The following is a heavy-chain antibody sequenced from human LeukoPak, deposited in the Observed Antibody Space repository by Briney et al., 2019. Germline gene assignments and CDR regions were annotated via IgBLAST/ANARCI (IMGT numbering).Heavy chain of an antibody. CDR2: INHSGST. D-gene: IGHD6-19*01. J-gene: IGHJ4*02. Sequence: SETLSLTCAVYGGSFSGYYWSWIRQPPGKGLEWIGEINHSGSTNYNPSLKSRVTISVDTSKNQFSLKLSSVTAADTAVYYRARGRRWRYSSGVDYWGQGTLVTVSS. CDR1: GGSFSGYY. V-gene: IGHV4-34*01. CDR3: ARGRRWRYSSGVDY.